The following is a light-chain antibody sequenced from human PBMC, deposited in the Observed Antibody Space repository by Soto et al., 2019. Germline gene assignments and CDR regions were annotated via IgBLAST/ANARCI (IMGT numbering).Light chain of an antibody. CDR3: QQYYSAPLT. CDR1: QSVLYSSNNNNY. J-gene: IGKJ1*01. V-gene: IGKV4-1*01. CDR2: GAS. Sequence: DIVLTQSPDSLAVSQGKRATINCKSSQSVLYSSNNNNYLAWYQQKPGQPPKLFIYGASTRESGVPDRFSGSGSGTDFTLTISSLQAEDVAVYYCQQYYSAPLTFGQGTKVEIK.